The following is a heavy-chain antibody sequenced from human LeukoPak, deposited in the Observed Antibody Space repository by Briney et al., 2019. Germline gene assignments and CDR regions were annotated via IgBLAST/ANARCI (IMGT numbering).Heavy chain of an antibody. V-gene: IGHV3-30-3*01. D-gene: IGHD6-13*01. CDR2: ISYDGSNK. CDR3: AKYSSSWYHDFDY. Sequence: GGSLRLSCAASGFTFSSYAMHWVRQAPGKGLEWVAVISYDGSNKYYADSVKGRFTISRDNSKNTLYLQMNSLRAEDTAVYYCAKYSSSWYHDFDYWGQGTLVTVSS. CDR1: GFTFSSYA. J-gene: IGHJ4*02.